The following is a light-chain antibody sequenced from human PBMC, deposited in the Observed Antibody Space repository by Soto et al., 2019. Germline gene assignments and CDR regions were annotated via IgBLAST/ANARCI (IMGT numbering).Light chain of an antibody. V-gene: IGKV3-11*01. CDR2: DAS. Sequence: EIVLTQSPATLSLSPGERATLSCRASQSVSSYLAWYQQKPGQAPRLLIYDASNRATGIPARFSGSGSGTDFTLTISSLEPEDFAVYYCQQRSNWPPAPDTFGQGTKLEIK. CDR3: QQRSNWPPAPDT. J-gene: IGKJ2*01. CDR1: QSVSSY.